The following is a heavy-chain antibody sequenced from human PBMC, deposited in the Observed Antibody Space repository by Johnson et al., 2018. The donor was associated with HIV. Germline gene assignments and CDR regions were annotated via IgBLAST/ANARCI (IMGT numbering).Heavy chain of an antibody. CDR2: IKQDGSEK. D-gene: IGHD4-17*01. J-gene: IGHJ3*02. CDR3: ARPADYGDYSRDAFDI. V-gene: IGHV3-7*01. Sequence: VQLVESGGGVVQPGRSLRLSCAASGFTFSSYAMHWVRQAPGKGLEWVANIKQDGSEKYYVDSVKARFTISRDNAKNSLYLQMNSLRVEDTALYYCARPADYGDYSRDAFDIWGQGTMVTVSS. CDR1: GFTFSSYA.